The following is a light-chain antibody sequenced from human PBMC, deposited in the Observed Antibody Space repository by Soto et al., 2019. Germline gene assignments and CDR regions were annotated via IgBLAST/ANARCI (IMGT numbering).Light chain of an antibody. Sequence: EIVMTHATLALPVTHGEPASISCRSSHSLLYSNGYNYLDWYRQQPGQSPQLLIFLGSGRASGFPDRFSGSGSGTDFTREISSVEAEDVGLYYCMQALQTPITFCGGTKLEIK. CDR2: LGS. CDR3: MQALQTPIT. J-gene: IGKJ4*01. V-gene: IGKV2-28*01. CDR1: HSLLYSNGYNY.